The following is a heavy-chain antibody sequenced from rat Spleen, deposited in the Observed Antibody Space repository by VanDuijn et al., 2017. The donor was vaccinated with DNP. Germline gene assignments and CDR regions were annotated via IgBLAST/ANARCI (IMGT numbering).Heavy chain of an antibody. CDR3: ARGNYPGINTFDY. D-gene: IGHD1-4*01. V-gene: IGHV5-25*01. CDR1: GFTFSDYY. J-gene: IGHJ2*01. Sequence: EVQLVESGGNLVQVGRSLKLSCEASGFTFSDYYMAWVRQAPMKGLEWVATIGTTGGSRYYRDSVKGRFTVSRDNGKSVLYLQMDSLRSEDTATYYCARGNYPGINTFDYWGQGVMVTVSS. CDR2: IGTTGGSR.